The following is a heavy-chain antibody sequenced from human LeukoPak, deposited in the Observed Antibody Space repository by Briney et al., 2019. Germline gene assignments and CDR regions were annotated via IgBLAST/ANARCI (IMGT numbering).Heavy chain of an antibody. CDR2: IYYSGST. CDR1: GGSISSYY. Sequence: SETLSLTCTVAGGSISSYYWSWIRQPPGKGLEWIGYIYYSGSTNYNPSLKSRVTISVDTSKNQFSLKLSSVTAADTAVYYCARGRGYSSLYYYYGMDVWGQGTTVTVSS. J-gene: IGHJ6*02. CDR3: ARGRGYSSLYYYYGMDV. V-gene: IGHV4-59*01. D-gene: IGHD5-18*01.